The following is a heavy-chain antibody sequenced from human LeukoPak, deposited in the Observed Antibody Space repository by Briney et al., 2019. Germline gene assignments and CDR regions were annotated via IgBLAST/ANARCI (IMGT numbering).Heavy chain of an antibody. Sequence: SETLSLTCAVYGGSFSGYYWAWIRQPPGKGLEWIGSIFHTGSTYHNPSLKSRVTISVDTSKNQFSLKLNSVTAADTAVYYCARDHSSSSEDYWGQGTLVTVSS. CDR3: ARDHSSSSEDY. D-gene: IGHD6-13*01. J-gene: IGHJ4*02. CDR1: GGSFSGYY. CDR2: IFHTGST. V-gene: IGHV4-38-2*02.